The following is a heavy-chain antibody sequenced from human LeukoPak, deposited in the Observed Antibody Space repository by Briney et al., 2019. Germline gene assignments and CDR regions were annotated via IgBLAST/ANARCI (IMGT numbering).Heavy chain of an antibody. Sequence: AETPSLTCTVSGGSISSSSYYWGWIRQPPGKGLEWIGSIYYSGNTYYTPSLKSRVTISVDTSKNQFSLKLSSVTAADTAVYYCARRGRGGSSSYYFDYWGQGTLATVSS. CDR3: ARRGRGGSSSYYFDY. D-gene: IGHD3-22*01. CDR1: GGSISSSSYY. J-gene: IGHJ4*02. CDR2: IYYSGNT. V-gene: IGHV4-39*01.